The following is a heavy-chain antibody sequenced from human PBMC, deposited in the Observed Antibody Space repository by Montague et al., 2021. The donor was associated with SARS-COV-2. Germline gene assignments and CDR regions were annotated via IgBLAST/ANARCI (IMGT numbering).Heavy chain of an antibody. Sequence: SETLSLTCTVSGGSIRSSSYYWGWIRQPPGKGLEWIGSIYYSGSTYYNPSLKSRVTISVDTSKNQFSLKLSSVTAADTAVYYCARHRITIFLGRVFDYWGQGTRVTGSS. V-gene: IGHV4-39*01. CDR2: IYYSGST. D-gene: IGHD3-9*01. CDR3: ARHRITIFLGRVFDY. J-gene: IGHJ4*02. CDR1: GGSIRSSSYY.